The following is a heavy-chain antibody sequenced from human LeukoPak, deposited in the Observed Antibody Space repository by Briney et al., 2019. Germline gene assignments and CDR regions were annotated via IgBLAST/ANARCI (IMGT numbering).Heavy chain of an antibody. CDR2: IYYTGST. V-gene: IGHV4-39*07. CDR1: GGSISSSDYY. Sequence: SETLSLTCSVSGGSISSSDYYWSWIRQPPGKGLEWLGNIYYTGSTSYNPSLKSRVTLSVDTFKNQFSLHLSSVTAADTAVYYCARHSIAAAGTVFDYWGQGTLVTVSS. CDR3: ARHSIAAAGTVFDY. D-gene: IGHD6-13*01. J-gene: IGHJ4*02.